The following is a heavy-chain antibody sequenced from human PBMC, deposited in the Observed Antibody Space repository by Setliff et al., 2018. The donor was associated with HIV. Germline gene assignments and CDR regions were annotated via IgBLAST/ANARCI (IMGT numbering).Heavy chain of an antibody. CDR1: GFTFDRFW. D-gene: IGHD6-13*01. V-gene: IGHV3-74*01. CDR2: VNRDGSST. CDR3: ARDPRAAAAINWFDP. J-gene: IGHJ5*02. Sequence: GGSLRLSCAASGFTFDRFWMHWVRQAPGKGLVWVSRVNRDGSSTTYADSVKDRFTISRDNSMNTLYLQMNSLRAEDTAVYYCARDPRAAAAINWFDPWGQGTQVTVSS.